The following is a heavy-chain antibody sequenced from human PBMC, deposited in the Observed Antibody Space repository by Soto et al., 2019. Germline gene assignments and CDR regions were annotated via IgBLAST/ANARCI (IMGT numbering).Heavy chain of an antibody. V-gene: IGHV4-34*01. CDR3: AREVGYYSATRRNLYFDY. CDR1: GGSFSGYY. Sequence: LSLTCDVYGGSFSGYYWSWVRQSPGKGLEWIGDINHTGDTNSNPSLRTRAVISIDTSKTQFSLNLTSVTSADTAFYYCAREVGYYSATRRNLYFDYWGPGILVTVSS. J-gene: IGHJ4*02. CDR2: INHTGDT. D-gene: IGHD2-2*01.